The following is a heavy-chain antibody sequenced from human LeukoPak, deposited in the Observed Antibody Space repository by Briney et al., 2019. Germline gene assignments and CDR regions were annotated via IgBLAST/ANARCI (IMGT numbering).Heavy chain of an antibody. J-gene: IGHJ6*03. CDR1: GRPIVGGGYY. CDR2: TYHDGHT. D-gene: IGHD1-26*01. Sequence: SETLSLTCTVSGRPIVGGGYYWSWIRQHPGKGLEWIGHTYHDGHTYYNPSLQSRLTISVDTSKNQFSLNLGSVTAADTAVYYCARVPMGASDYYYMDVWGKGTTVTVSS. CDR3: ARVPMGASDYYYMDV. V-gene: IGHV4-31*03.